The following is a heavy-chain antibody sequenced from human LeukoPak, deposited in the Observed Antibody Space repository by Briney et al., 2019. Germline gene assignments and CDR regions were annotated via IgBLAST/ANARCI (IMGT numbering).Heavy chain of an antibody. D-gene: IGHD3-3*01. CDR1: GFTFSSYA. V-gene: IGHV3-53*01. CDR2: IYSGGST. J-gene: IGHJ6*02. Sequence: PGGSLRLSCAASGFTFSSYAMSWVRQAPGKGLEWVSVIYSGGSTYYADSVKGRFTISRDNSKNTLYLQMNSLRAEDTAVYYCARDTWSGQIYYGMDVWGQGTTVAVSS. CDR3: ARDTWSGQIYYGMDV.